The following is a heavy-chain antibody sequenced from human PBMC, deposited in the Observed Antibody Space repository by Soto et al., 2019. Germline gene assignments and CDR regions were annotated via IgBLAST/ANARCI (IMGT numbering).Heavy chain of an antibody. CDR2: INCYGDFT. V-gene: IGHV3-23*01. CDR3: AKDRYLDHDSRGYLFDN. CDR1: GFTFNIYA. Sequence: EVQLLESGGDLIQPGGSLRLSCAASGFTFNIYAMTWVRQAPGKGLEWVSAINCYGDFTYYADSVEGRFTISRDNSKNTLYLQMNSLRAEDTAVYYCAKDRYLDHDSRGYLFDNWGQGTLVTVSS. J-gene: IGHJ4*02. D-gene: IGHD3-22*01.